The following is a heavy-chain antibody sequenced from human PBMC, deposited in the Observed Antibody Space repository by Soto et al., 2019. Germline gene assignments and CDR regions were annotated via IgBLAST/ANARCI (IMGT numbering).Heavy chain of an antibody. D-gene: IGHD3-22*01. CDR2: INHSGST. CDR1: SGSFSGYY. CDR3: ARSGYSADSSGYYRAFDV. J-gene: IGHJ3*01. Sequence: SETLSLTCAVYSGSFSGYYWSWIRQPPGKGLEWIGEINHSGSTNYNPSLKSRVTISVDTSKNQFSLKLSSVTAADTAVYSCARSGYSADSSGYYRAFDVWGQGTMVTVSS. V-gene: IGHV4-34*01.